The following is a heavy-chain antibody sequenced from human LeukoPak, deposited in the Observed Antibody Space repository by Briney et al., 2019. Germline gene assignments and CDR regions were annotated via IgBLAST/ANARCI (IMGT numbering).Heavy chain of an antibody. CDR1: GGSISSYY. J-gene: IGHJ4*02. CDR3: ARGSLVGNFDY. V-gene: IGHV4-59*01. D-gene: IGHD1-26*01. CDR2: IYYSGST. Sequence: PSETLSLTCTVSGGSISSYYWSWIRQPPGKGLEWIGYIYYSGSTNYNPSLKSRVTISVDTPKNQFSLKLSSVTAADTAVYYCARGSLVGNFDYWGQGTLVTVSS.